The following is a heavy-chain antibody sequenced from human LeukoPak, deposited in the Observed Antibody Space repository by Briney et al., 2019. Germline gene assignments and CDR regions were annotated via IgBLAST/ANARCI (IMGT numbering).Heavy chain of an antibody. Sequence: SETLSLTCTVSGGSISSGGYYWSWIRQPPGKGLEWIGYIYHSGSTYYNPSLKSRVTISVDRSKNQFSLKLSSVTAADTAVYYCASTARPGHYYYMDVWGKGTTVTVSS. CDR3: ASTARPGHYYYMDV. D-gene: IGHD6-6*01. J-gene: IGHJ6*03. V-gene: IGHV4-30-2*01. CDR1: GGSISSGGYY. CDR2: IYHSGST.